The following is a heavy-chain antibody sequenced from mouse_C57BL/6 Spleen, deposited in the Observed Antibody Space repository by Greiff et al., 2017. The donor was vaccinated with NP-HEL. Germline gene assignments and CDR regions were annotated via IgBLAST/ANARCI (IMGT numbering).Heavy chain of an antibody. J-gene: IGHJ2*01. V-gene: IGHV5-17*01. Sequence: EVKLMESGGGLVKPGGSLKLSCAASGFTFSDYGMHWVRQAPEKGLEWVAYISSGSSTIYYADTVKGRFTISRDNAKNTLCLQMTSLRSEDTAMYYCARRDSNSYFDYWGQGTTLTVSS. CDR1: GFTFSDYG. D-gene: IGHD2-5*01. CDR3: ARRDSNSYFDY. CDR2: ISSGSSTI.